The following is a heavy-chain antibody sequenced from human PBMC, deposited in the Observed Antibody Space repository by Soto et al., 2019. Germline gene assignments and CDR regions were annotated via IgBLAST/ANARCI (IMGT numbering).Heavy chain of an antibody. D-gene: IGHD3-22*01. CDR2: IWPADSDT. CDR3: ARATYYYDSSGYYFEYFQH. V-gene: IGHV5-51*01. CDR1: GYSFTSYW. Sequence: GESLKISCEGSGYSFTSYWIAWVRQMPGKGLEWMGMIWPADSDTRYSPSFQGQVTISADKSISTAYLQWSSLKASDTAMYYCARATYYYDSSGYYFEYFQHWGQGTLVTVSS. J-gene: IGHJ1*01.